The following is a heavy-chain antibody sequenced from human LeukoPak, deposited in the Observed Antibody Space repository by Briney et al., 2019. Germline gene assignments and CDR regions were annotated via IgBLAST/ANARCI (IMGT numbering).Heavy chain of an antibody. CDR3: ARSDSIGSVDY. CDR2: INREGREE. V-gene: IGHV3-7*01. D-gene: IGHD2-21*01. J-gene: IGHJ4*02. CDR1: GFTFSR. Sequence: PGGSLRPSRAASGFTFSRMSWDREAPGQGVGWVANINREGREEYYVDSVKGRFTISRDNTENSLSLQMNSLRAEDTAVYYCARSDSIGSVDYWGQGTLITVSS.